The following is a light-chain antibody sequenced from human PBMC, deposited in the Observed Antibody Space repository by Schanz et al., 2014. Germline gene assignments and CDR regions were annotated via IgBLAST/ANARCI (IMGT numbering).Light chain of an antibody. CDR1: SSNIGAGYD. V-gene: IGLV1-40*01. J-gene: IGLJ3*02. CDR3: SSYTSRSTL. CDR2: GNS. Sequence: QSVLTQPPSVSGAPGQRVTISCTGSSSNIGAGYDVHWYQQLPGTAPKLLIYGNSNRPSGVSNRFSGSKSGNTASLTISGLQAEDEADYYCSSYTSRSTLFGGGTKLTVL.